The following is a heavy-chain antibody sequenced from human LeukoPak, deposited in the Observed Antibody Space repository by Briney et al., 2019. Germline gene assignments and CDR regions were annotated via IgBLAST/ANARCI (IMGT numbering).Heavy chain of an antibody. D-gene: IGHD6-19*01. CDR3: ARATTVAGRTPADY. V-gene: IGHV3-7*01. J-gene: IGHJ4*02. Sequence: GGSLRLSCAASGFTFSSYWMSWVRQAPGKGLEWVANIKQDGSEKYYVDSVKGRFTISRDNAKNSLYLQMNSLRAEDTAVYYCARATTVAGRTPADYWGQGTLVTVSS. CDR2: IKQDGSEK. CDR1: GFTFSSYW.